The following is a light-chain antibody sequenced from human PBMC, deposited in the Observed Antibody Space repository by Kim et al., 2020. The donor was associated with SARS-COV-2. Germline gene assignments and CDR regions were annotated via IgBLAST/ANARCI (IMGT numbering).Light chain of an antibody. CDR1: QSVSSN. CDR3: KQYKNGLRWT. CDR2: GAS. V-gene: IGKV3-15*01. J-gene: IGKJ1*01. Sequence: EIVMTQSPATLSVSPGERATLSCRASQSVSSNLAWYQQKPGQAPRLLIYGASTRATGIPARFSGSGSGTEFTLTISSLQSEDFAVYYWKQYKNGLRWTSCQGTQV.